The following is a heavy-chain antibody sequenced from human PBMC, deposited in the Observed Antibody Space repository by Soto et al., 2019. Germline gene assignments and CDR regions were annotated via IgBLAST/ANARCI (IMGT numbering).Heavy chain of an antibody. J-gene: IGHJ6*02. CDR1: GGSISSGGYS. CDR2: IYHSGST. Sequence: PSETLSLTRAVSGGSISSGGYSWSWIRQPPGKGLEWIGYIYHSGSTYYNPSLKSRVTISVDRSKNQFSLKLSSVTAADTAVYYCARGNFLHDYYDSSGPTPYYYYGMDVWGQGTTVTVSS. V-gene: IGHV4-30-2*01. D-gene: IGHD3-22*01. CDR3: ARGNFLHDYYDSSGPTPYYYYGMDV.